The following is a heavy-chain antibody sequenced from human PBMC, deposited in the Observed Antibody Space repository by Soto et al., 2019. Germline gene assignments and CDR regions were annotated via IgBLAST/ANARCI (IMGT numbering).Heavy chain of an antibody. CDR1: GDSVSSSYYY. CDR3: AKCVGMAIDAFDI. CDR2: IFYSGST. V-gene: IGHV4-39*01. Sequence: SETLSLTCTVSGDSVSSSYYYWGWIRQPPGKGLEWIGSIFYSGSTYYNPSLKSRVTISVDTSKNQFSLKLSSVTAADTAVYYCAKCVGMAIDAFDIWGQGTMVTVSS. J-gene: IGHJ3*02. D-gene: IGHD2-15*01.